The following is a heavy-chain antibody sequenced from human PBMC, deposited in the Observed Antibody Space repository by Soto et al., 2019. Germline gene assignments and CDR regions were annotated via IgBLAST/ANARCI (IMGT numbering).Heavy chain of an antibody. CDR3: ASTSVRGYSGTFDY. D-gene: IGHD5-18*01. CDR1: GYTFTSYA. Sequence: ASVKVSCKASGYTFTSYAMHWVRQAPGQRLEWMGWINAGNGNTKYSQKIQGRVTINRDTSASTAYMEMSSLRSEDTAVYYCASTSVRGYSGTFDYWGQGTLVTVSS. J-gene: IGHJ4*02. V-gene: IGHV1-3*01. CDR2: INAGNGNT.